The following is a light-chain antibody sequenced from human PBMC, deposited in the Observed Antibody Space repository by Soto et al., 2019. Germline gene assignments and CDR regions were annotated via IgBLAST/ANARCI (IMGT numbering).Light chain of an antibody. V-gene: IGLV2-8*01. CDR2: EVT. CDR1: YSDVGTYNY. J-gene: IGLJ2*01. CDR3: SSYAGSSNVI. Sequence: QSVLTQPPSASGSPGQSVTISCTGTYSDVGTYNYVSWYQQHPGKAPKVMIYEVTKRPSGVPDRFSGSKSGNTASLTVSGLQAEDEADYYCSSYAGSSNVIFGGGTKLTVL.